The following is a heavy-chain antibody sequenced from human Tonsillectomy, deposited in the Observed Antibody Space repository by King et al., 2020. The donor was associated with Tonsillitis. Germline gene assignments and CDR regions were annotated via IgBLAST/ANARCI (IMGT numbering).Heavy chain of an antibody. Sequence: VKLQQWGAGLLKPSETLSLPCAVYGGSFSDYYWSWIRQPPGKGLEWIGEINHSGSTNYNPSLKSRVTISVHTSKSQFSLKLNSVTAADTAVYYCACRLRYFDWSFAPWGQGTLVTVSS. J-gene: IGHJ5*02. CDR2: INHSGST. D-gene: IGHD3-9*01. CDR3: ACRLRYFDWSFAP. V-gene: IGHV4-34*01. CDR1: GGSFSDYY.